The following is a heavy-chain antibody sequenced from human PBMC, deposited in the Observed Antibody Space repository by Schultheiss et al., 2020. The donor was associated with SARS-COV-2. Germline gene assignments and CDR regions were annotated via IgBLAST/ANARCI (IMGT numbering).Heavy chain of an antibody. D-gene: IGHD3-22*01. J-gene: IGHJ3*02. V-gene: IGHV3-11*01. CDR1: GFRFIYDY. Sequence: GGSLRLSCADSGFRFIYDYMNWVRQAPGKGLEWVSYISSSGSTIYYADSVKGRFTISRDNAKNSLYLQMNSLRAEDSAVYYCARHYYDSSGPSDAFDIWGQGTMVTVSS. CDR2: ISSSGSTI. CDR3: ARHYYDSSGPSDAFDI.